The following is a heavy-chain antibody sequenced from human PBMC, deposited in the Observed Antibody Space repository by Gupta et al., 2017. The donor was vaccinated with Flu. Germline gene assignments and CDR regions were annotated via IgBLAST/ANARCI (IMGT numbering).Heavy chain of an antibody. Sequence: EVQLLESGGGLVQPGGSLRLSCAASGFTFSSYAMSWVRQAPGKGLEWVSAISGSGGSTYYADSVKGRFTISRDNSKNTLYLQMNSLRAEDTAVYYCAKDPRCGGDCGGDYYGMDVWGQGTTVTVSS. J-gene: IGHJ6*02. D-gene: IGHD2-21*02. CDR2: ISGSGGST. CDR1: GFTFSSYA. V-gene: IGHV3-23*01. CDR3: AKDPRCGGDCGGDYYGMDV.